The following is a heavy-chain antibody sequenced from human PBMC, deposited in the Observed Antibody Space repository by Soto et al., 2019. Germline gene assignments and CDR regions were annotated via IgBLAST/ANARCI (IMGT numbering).Heavy chain of an antibody. CDR2: INPSGGST. D-gene: IGHD6-6*01. CDR1: GYTFTSYY. V-gene: IGHV1-46*03. Sequence: ASVKVSCKASGYTFTSYYMHWVRQAPGQGLEWMGIINPSGGSTSYAQKFQGRVTMTRDTSTSTVYMELSSLRSEDTAVYYCARESGGAARRKRPLNDYWGQGTLVPVSS. J-gene: IGHJ4*02. CDR3: ARESGGAARRKRPLNDY.